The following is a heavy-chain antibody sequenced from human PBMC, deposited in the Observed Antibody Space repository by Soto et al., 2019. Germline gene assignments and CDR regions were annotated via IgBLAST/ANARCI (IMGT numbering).Heavy chain of an antibody. D-gene: IGHD3-3*01. Sequence: GGSLRLSCAASGFTFTTYAMSWVRQAPGKGLEWVSALSDTGGATYYAGSVKGRFTISRDNSKNTLYLQMDSLRAEDTAIYYCAKRNSREWFFDYWGQGTLVTVSS. J-gene: IGHJ4*02. CDR2: LSDTGGAT. V-gene: IGHV3-23*01. CDR1: GFTFTTYA. CDR3: AKRNSREWFFDY.